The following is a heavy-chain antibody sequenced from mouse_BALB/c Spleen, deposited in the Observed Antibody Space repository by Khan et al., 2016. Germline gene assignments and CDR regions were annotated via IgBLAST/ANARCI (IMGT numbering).Heavy chain of an antibody. CDR1: GYSFTGYY. CDR2: ITSYNGAT. J-gene: IGHJ3*01. D-gene: IGHD1-1*01. CDR3: ASPCGSSYVGFAY. V-gene: IGHV1S34*01. Sequence: LVKTGASVKISCKAAGYSFTGYYMHWVKQSHGKSLEWIGYITSYNGATSYNQKFKGKATFTVDTSSSTAYMQFNSLTSEDSAVYSCASPCGSSYVGFAYWGQGTLVTVSA.